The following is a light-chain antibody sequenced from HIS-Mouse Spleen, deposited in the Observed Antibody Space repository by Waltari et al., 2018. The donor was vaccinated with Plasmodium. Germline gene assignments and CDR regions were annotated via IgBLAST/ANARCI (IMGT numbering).Light chain of an antibody. J-gene: IGLJ3*02. Sequence: SYELTQPPSVSVSPGHTARITSSGDALPTTYAYWYQQKSGQAPVLVIYEDSKRPSGIPERFSGSSSGTMATLTISGAQVEDEADYYCYSTDSSGNHRVFGGGTKLTVL. CDR2: EDS. CDR3: YSTDSSGNHRV. CDR1: ALPTTY. V-gene: IGLV3-10*01.